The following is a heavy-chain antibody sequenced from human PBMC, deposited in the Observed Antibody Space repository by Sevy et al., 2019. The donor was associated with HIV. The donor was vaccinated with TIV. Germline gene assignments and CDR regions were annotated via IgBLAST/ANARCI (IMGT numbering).Heavy chain of an antibody. J-gene: IGHJ4*02. D-gene: IGHD3-22*01. Sequence: GGSLRLSCAASGFTFSSYGMHWVRLAPGKGLEWVAVIWYDGSNKYYADSVKGRFTISRDNSKNTLYLQMNSLRAEDTAVYYCAMNYYDSSGSSFFFDYWGQGTLVTVSS. CDR1: GFTFSSYG. CDR3: AMNYYDSSGSSFFFDY. CDR2: IWYDGSNK. V-gene: IGHV3-33*01.